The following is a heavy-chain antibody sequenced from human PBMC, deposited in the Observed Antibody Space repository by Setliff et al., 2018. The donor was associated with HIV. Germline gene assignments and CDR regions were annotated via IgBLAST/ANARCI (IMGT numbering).Heavy chain of an antibody. V-gene: IGHV1-46*01. CDR2: INPSGGST. J-gene: IGHJ6*03. CDR1: GYTFTSYY. Sequence: GASVKVSCKASGYTFTSYYMHWVRQAPGQGLEWMGIINPSGGSTRYAQKFQGRVTMTRDTSTRTVYMELSSLRSDDTAVYYCARRGDSYGLDPIYYYDYYMDVWGKGTTVTVSS. D-gene: IGHD5-18*01. CDR3: ARRGDSYGLDPIYYYDYYMDV.